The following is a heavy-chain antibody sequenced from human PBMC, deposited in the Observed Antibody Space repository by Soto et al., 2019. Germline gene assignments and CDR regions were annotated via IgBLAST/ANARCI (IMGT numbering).Heavy chain of an antibody. CDR3: ARGNLMVVLDY. J-gene: IGHJ4*02. Sequence: GGSLRLSCAASGFTFSDYYMSWIRQAPGKGLEWVSYISSSGSTIYYADSVKGRFTISRDNAMKSMYLQMNSLRAEDTAVYYCARGNLMVVLDYWGQGTLVTVSS. D-gene: IGHD3-10*01. CDR2: ISSSGSTI. V-gene: IGHV3-11*01. CDR1: GFTFSDYY.